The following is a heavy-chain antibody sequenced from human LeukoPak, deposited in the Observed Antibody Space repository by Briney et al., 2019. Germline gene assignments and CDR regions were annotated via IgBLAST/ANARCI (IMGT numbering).Heavy chain of an antibody. CDR1: GYTFIGYH. J-gene: IGHJ4*02. CDR3: ARGDSGYGY. Sequence: ASVKVSCKVSGYTFIGYHIHWVRQAPGQGLEWMGWINPNSGGTSDAQKFQGRITITRDTSISTVYMELSRLRSDDTAVYYCARGDSGYGYWGQGTLVTVSS. V-gene: IGHV1-2*02. CDR2: INPNSGGT. D-gene: IGHD5-12*01.